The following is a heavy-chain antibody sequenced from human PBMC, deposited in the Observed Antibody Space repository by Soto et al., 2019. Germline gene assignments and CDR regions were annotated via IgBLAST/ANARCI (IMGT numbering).Heavy chain of an antibody. Sequence: EVQLLESGGSLVQPGGSLRLSCSASGFTFSNYVMTWVRQAPGKGLEWVSAIGASASSTYYADSVRGRFTISRDNSKNTLYLQMNSLRAEDTAVYFCAKAGGGTFDYGVDVWGQGTTVTVSS. CDR3: AKAGGGTFDYGVDV. J-gene: IGHJ6*02. V-gene: IGHV3-23*01. CDR2: IGASASST. CDR1: GFTFSNYV. D-gene: IGHD3-16*01.